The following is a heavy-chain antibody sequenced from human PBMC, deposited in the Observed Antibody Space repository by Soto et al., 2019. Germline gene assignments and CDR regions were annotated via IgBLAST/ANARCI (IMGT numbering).Heavy chain of an antibody. CDR3: AKSEPRTSPAYYYGMDV. V-gene: IGHV3-30*18. Sequence: PGGSLRLSCAASGFTFSSYGMHWVRQAPGKGLEWVAVISYDGSNKYYADSVKGRFTIPRDNSKNTLYLQMNSLRAEDTAVYYCAKSEPRTSPAYYYGMDVWGQGTTVTVS. J-gene: IGHJ6*02. CDR2: ISYDGSNK. CDR1: GFTFSSYG.